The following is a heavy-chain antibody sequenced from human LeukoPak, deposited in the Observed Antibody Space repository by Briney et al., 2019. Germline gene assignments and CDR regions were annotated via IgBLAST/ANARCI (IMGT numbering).Heavy chain of an antibody. J-gene: IGHJ4*02. CDR3: AREPTPPQPHY. CDR1: GFTFSDYY. CDR2: ISSSGSTI. V-gene: IGHV3-11*04. Sequence: GGSLRLSCAASGFTFSDYYMSWIRQAPGKGLEWVSYISSSGSTIYYADSVKGRFTISRDNAKNSLYLQMNSLRAEDTAVYYRAREPTPPQPHYWGQGTLVTVSS. D-gene: IGHD1-1*01.